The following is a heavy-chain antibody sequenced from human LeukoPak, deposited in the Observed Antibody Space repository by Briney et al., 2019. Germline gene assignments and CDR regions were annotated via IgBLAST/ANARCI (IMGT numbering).Heavy chain of an antibody. D-gene: IGHD6-13*01. CDR2: INPNSGGT. V-gene: IGHV1-2*02. CDR1: GYTFTGYY. Sequence: GTSVKVSCTASGYTFTGYYMHWGRQAPGQGLEWMGWINPNSGGTNYAQKFQGRVTMTRDTSISTAYMELSRLRSDDTAVYYCARDLGRGEYSSSRYWFDPWGQGTLVTVSS. J-gene: IGHJ5*02. CDR3: ARDLGRGEYSSSRYWFDP.